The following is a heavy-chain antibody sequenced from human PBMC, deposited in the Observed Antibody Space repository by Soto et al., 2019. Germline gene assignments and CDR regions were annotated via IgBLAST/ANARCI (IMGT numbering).Heavy chain of an antibody. V-gene: IGHV3-74*01. CDR1: GFTFSSYW. Sequence: GGSLRLSCAASGFTFSSYWMHWVRQAPGKGLVWVSRINSDGSSTSYADSVKGRFTISRDNAKNTLYLQMNSLRAEDTAVYYCARVGYCSSTSCYFDYYYMDVWGKGTTVTVSS. D-gene: IGHD2-2*01. CDR2: INSDGSST. J-gene: IGHJ6*03. CDR3: ARVGYCSSTSCYFDYYYMDV.